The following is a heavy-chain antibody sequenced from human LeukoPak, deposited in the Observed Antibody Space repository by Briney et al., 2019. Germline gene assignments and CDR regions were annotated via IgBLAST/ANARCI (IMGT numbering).Heavy chain of an antibody. D-gene: IGHD1-14*01. J-gene: IGHJ4*02. CDR2: IFTGGTT. CDR3: AKENRWE. Sequence: PGGSLRLSCAASGFTVSSNYMSWVRQAPGKGLEWVSVIFTGGTTYYADSVKGRFTISRDNSKNTLYLQMNSLRAEDTAVYYCAKENRWEWGQGTLVTVSS. V-gene: IGHV3-53*05. CDR1: GFTVSSNY.